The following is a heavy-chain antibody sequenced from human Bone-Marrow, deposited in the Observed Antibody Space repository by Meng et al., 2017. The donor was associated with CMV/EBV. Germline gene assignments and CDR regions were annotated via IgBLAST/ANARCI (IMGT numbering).Heavy chain of an antibody. Sequence: GGSLRLSCAASGFTFSSYSMNWVRQAPGKGLEWVSSISSSSSYIYYADSVKGRFTISRDNSKNTLYLQMNSLRAEDTAVYYCARDHQTWITVVVVAAWYYYGMDVWGQGTTVTVSS. CDR3: ARDHQTWITVVVVAAWYYYGMDV. D-gene: IGHD2-15*01. V-gene: IGHV3-21*01. CDR2: ISSSSSYI. J-gene: IGHJ6*02. CDR1: GFTFSSYS.